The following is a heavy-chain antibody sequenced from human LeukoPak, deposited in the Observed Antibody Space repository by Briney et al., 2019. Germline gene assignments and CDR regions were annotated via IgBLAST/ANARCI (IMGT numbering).Heavy chain of an antibody. J-gene: IGHJ3*01. V-gene: IGHV3-69-1*01. CDR1: GFTFSAHS. CDR2: ISSTGSV. Sequence: GGSLRLSCAGSGFTFSAHSMNWVRQAPGRLPEWLSYISSTGSVYYAPSVQGRFAISRDNARDSLFLQMSGLRGEDTAVYYCARGFWSGPSGWGVAFDLWGQGTMVTVSS. CDR3: ARGFWSGPSGWGVAFDL. D-gene: IGHD3-3*01.